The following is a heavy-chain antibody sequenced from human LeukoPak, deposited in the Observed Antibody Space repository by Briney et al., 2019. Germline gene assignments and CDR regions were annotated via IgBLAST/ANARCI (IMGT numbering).Heavy chain of an antibody. Sequence: PSETLSLTCAVYGGSFSGYYWSWIRQPPGKGLEWIGEINHSGSTNYKSSLKSRVTISVDTSKNQFSLKLSSVTAADTAVYYCARGNTDLLSDWFDPWGQGTLVTVSS. CDR2: INHSGST. J-gene: IGHJ5*02. V-gene: IGHV4-34*01. CDR3: ARGNTDLLSDWFDP. D-gene: IGHD5-18*01. CDR1: GGSFSGYY.